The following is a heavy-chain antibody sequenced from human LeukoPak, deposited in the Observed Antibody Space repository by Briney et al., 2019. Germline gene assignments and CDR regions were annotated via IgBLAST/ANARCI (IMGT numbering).Heavy chain of an antibody. D-gene: IGHD6-13*01. Sequence: GGSLRLSCAASGFTFSSYGMHWVRQAPGKGLEWVAVISYDGSNKYYADSVKGRFTISRDNSKNTLYLQMNSLRAEDTAVYYCATSGPAYSSSWNSDYGGQETLVTVSS. V-gene: IGHV3-30*03. CDR2: ISYDGSNK. CDR3: ATSGPAYSSSWNSDY. J-gene: IGHJ4*02. CDR1: GFTFSSYG.